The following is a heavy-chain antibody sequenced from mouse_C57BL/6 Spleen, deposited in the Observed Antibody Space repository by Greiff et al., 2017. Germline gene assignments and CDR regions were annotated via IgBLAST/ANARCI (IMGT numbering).Heavy chain of an antibody. V-gene: IGHV1-82*01. CDR2: IYPGDGDT. J-gene: IGHJ1*03. CDR3: ARWDYGSTWYFDV. Sequence: VQLQQSGPELVKPGASVKISCKASGYAFSSSWMNWVKQRPGKGLEWIGRIYPGDGDTNYNGKFKGKATLTADKSSSTAYMQLSSLTSEDSAVYCCARWDYGSTWYFDVWGTGTTVTVSS. CDR1: GYAFSSSW. D-gene: IGHD1-1*01.